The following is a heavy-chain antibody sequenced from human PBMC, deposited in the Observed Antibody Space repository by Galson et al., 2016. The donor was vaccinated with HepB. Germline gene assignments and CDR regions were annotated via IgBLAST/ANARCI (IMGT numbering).Heavy chain of an antibody. V-gene: IGHV3-33*08. CDR3: ARDLSYGSNWFDP. CDR1: GLTFSEYW. Sequence: SLRLSCAVSGLTFSEYWMTWVRQAPGKGLEWVAAIQFDGSKKYYGDSVKGRFTISRDDSKNTVYLQMSSLRAEDTAIYFCARDLSYGSNWFDPRGQGTLVTVSS. J-gene: IGHJ5*02. CDR2: IQFDGSKK. D-gene: IGHD3-16*02.